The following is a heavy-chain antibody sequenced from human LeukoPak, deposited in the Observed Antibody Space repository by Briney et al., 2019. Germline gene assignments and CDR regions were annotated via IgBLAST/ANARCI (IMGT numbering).Heavy chain of an antibody. CDR1: GGSISTYY. V-gene: IGHV4-59*01. J-gene: IGHJ4*02. D-gene: IGHD6-19*01. CDR2: IYYSGST. CDR3: ARGPMTGWYNNFDY. Sequence: PSETLSVTCTVSGGSISTYYSSWIRQPPGKGLEWIGYIYYSGSTNYNPSLKSRVTISVDTSKNQFSLKLNAVTAADTAVYYCARGPMTGWYNNFDYWGQGTLVTASS.